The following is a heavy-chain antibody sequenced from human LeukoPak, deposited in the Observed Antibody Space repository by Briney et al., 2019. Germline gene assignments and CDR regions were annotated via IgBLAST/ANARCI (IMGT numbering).Heavy chain of an antibody. D-gene: IGHD3-10*01. V-gene: IGHV3-7*01. CDR2: IKQDGSEK. CDR3: ARVWLWFGERPLDY. J-gene: IGHJ4*02. CDR1: GFTVSSYW. Sequence: GGSLRLSCAASGFTVSSYWMSWVRQAPGKGLEWVANIKQDGSEKYYVDSVKGRFTISRDNAKNSLYLQMNSLRAEDTAVYYCARVWLWFGERPLDYWGQGTLVTVSS.